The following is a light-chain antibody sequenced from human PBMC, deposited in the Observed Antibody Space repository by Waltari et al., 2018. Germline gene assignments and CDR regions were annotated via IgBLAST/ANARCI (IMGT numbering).Light chain of an antibody. CDR2: ASS. CDR3: QQYYSYPVT. V-gene: IGKV1-8*01. CDR1: QGVGSY. Sequence: AIRLTQSPSSIAASTGDRVTLTCRASQGVGSYLAWYQQKSGRAPKILLYASSSLEAEVPSRFGGSGSGTDFTLTISCLQSEDFASYFCQQYYSYPVTFGQGTRV. J-gene: IGKJ1*01.